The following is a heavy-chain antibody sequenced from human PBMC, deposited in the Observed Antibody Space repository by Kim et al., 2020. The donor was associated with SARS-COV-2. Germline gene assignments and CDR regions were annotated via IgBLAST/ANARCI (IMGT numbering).Heavy chain of an antibody. CDR1: GFTFDDYA. V-gene: IGHV3-9*01. CDR3: AKLSGWSVVDY. Sequence: GGSLRLSCAASGFTFDDYAMHWVRQAPGKGLEWVSGISWNSGSIGYADSVKGRFTISRDNAKNSLYLQMNSLRAEDTALYYCAKLSGWSVVDYWGQGTLVTVSS. J-gene: IGHJ4*02. D-gene: IGHD6-19*01. CDR2: ISWNSGSI.